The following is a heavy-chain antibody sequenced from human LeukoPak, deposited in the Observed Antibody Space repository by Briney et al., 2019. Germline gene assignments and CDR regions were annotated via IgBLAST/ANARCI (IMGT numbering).Heavy chain of an antibody. D-gene: IGHD3-10*02. V-gene: IGHV1-2*02. J-gene: IGHJ6*04. CDR2: INPNSGGT. Sequence: ASVKVSCKASGYTFTGYYMHWVRQAPGQGLEWMGWINPNSGGTNYAQEFQGRVTMTRDTSISTAYMELSRLRSDDTAVYYCAELGITMIGGVWGKGTTVTISS. CDR3: AELGITMIGGV. CDR1: GYTFTGYY.